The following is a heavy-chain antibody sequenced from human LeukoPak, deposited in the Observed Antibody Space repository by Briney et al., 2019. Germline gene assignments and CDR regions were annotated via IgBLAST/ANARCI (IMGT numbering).Heavy chain of an antibody. J-gene: IGHJ4*02. CDR2: IGPSGGST. V-gene: IGHV3-23*01. CDR3: AKDARGVPSPLDY. Sequence: QPGGSLRLSCAASGFTFGTCAMSWVRQAPGKGLEWVSVIGPSGGSTYYADSVKGRFTVSSDNSKNTLYLQMNSLRAEDTAVYYCAKDARGVPSPLDYWGQGTLVTVSS. D-gene: IGHD1-26*01. CDR1: GFTFGTCA.